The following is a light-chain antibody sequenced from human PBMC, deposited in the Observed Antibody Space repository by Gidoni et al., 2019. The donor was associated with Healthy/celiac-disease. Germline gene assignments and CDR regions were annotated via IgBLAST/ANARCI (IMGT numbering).Light chain of an antibody. J-gene: IGKJ5*01. Sequence: DIQMHPSPSSLSASVGDRVTITCQASQVISNYLNWYQQKPGKAPKLLIYDASNLETGVPSRFSGSGSGTDFTFTISSLQPEDIATYYCQQYDNHPITFGQGTRLEIK. CDR2: DAS. CDR3: QQYDNHPIT. V-gene: IGKV1-33*01. CDR1: QVISNY.